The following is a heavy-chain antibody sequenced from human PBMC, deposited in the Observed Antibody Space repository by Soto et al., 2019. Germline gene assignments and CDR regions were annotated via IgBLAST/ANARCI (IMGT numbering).Heavy chain of an antibody. CDR2: INHSGST. CDR3: ARGWWLVPWFDP. CDR1: GGSFSGYY. Sequence: QVQLQQWGAGLLKPSETLSLTCAVYGGSFSGYYWSWIRQPPGKGLEWIGEINHSGSTNYNPSLKSRVTISVDTSKNQFSLKLSSVTAADTAVYYCARGWWLVPWFDPWGQGTLVTVSS. J-gene: IGHJ5*02. V-gene: IGHV4-34*01. D-gene: IGHD6-19*01.